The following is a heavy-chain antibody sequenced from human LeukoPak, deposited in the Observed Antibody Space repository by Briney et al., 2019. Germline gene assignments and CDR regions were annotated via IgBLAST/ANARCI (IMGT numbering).Heavy chain of an antibody. CDR2: ISAYNGNT. CDR3: ARIGAVVRGAQSDY. V-gene: IGHV1-18*01. D-gene: IGHD3-10*01. Sequence: ASVKVSCKASGYSFASYGIHWVRQAPGQGLEWMGWISAYNGNTNYAQKLQGRVTMTTDTSTSTAYMELRSLRSDDTAVYYCARIGAVVRGAQSDYWGQGTLVTVSS. J-gene: IGHJ4*02. CDR1: GYSFASYG.